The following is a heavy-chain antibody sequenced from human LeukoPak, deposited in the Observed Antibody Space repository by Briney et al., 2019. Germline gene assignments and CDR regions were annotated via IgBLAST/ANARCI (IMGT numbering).Heavy chain of an antibody. D-gene: IGHD2-2*01. J-gene: IGHJ3*02. CDR1: GGSISSYY. Sequence: PSETLSLTCTVSGGSISSYYWSWIRQPAGKGLVWIGRIYTSGSTNYNPSLKSRVTMSVDTSKNQFSLKLSSVTAADTAVYYCAREGDIVVVPAESRIGDAFDIWGQGTMVTVPS. CDR2: IYTSGST. V-gene: IGHV4-4*07. CDR3: AREGDIVVVPAESRIGDAFDI.